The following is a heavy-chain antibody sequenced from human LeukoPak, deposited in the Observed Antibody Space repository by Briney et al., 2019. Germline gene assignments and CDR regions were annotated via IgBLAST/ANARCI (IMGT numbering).Heavy chain of an antibody. D-gene: IGHD5-18*01. CDR2: IYYRRTT. Sequence: SETLSLTCTVSGYSISSGYDWGWIRQPPGKGLEWIGSIYYRRTTYYNPSLKSRVTISVDTSKNQFSLKLSSVTAADTAVYYCARLGGYSYGIGYYYCGMDVWGQGTTVTVSS. J-gene: IGHJ6*02. V-gene: IGHV4-38-2*02. CDR3: ARLGGYSYGIGYYYCGMDV. CDR1: GYSISSGYD.